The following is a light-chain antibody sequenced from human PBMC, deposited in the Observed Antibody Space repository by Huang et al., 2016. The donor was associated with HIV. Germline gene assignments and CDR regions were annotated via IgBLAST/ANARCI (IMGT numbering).Light chain of an antibody. Sequence: EIVLTQSPATLSLSPGERATLLCRASQNVSSYLAWYQQKPGPAPMLLIYGASNRAACIAVRFRCSVSGTDFTVTISSLEPEDVAVYCCQLRSTWPGDTFGGGTKVEIK. J-gene: IGKJ4*01. CDR2: GAS. CDR1: QNVSSY. V-gene: IGKV3-11*01. CDR3: QLRSTWPGDT.